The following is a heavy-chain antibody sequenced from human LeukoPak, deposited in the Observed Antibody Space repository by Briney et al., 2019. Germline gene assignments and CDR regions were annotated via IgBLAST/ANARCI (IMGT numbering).Heavy chain of an antibody. Sequence: GGSLRLSCAASGFTFSNAWMSWVRQASGKGLEWVGRIRSKANSYATAYAASVKGRFTISRDDSKNTAYLQMNSLKTEDTAVYYCTRPNPRDCSSTSCPFDYWGQGTLVTVSS. CDR2: IRSKANSYAT. CDR3: TRPNPRDCSSTSCPFDY. V-gene: IGHV3-73*01. CDR1: GFTFSNAW. D-gene: IGHD2-2*01. J-gene: IGHJ4*02.